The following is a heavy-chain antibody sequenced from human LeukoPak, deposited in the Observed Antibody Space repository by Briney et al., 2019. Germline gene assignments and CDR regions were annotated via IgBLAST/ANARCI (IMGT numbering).Heavy chain of an antibody. J-gene: IGHJ6*02. CDR2: IKQDGSEK. V-gene: IGHV3-7*01. CDR1: GFTFSSYW. CDR3: AREGLPDYYYYYGMDV. Sequence: GGSLRLYCAASGFTFSSYWMSWVRQAPGKGLEWVANIKQDGSEKYYVDSVKGRFTISRDNAKNSLYLQMNSLRAEDTAVYYCAREGLPDYYYYYGMDVWGQGTTVTVSS.